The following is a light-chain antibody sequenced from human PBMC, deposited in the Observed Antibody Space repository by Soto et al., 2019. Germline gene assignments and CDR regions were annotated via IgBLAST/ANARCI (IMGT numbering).Light chain of an antibody. CDR3: QQCKGYPIT. Sequence: AIQLTQSPSSLSASVGDSVTITCRATQDISNTLAWYQHKPGRGPTLLIFDASTLESGVPSRFTGSGSGTHFTLTIISLQPEDFATYICQQCKGYPITFGQGTRVEV. CDR1: QDISNT. CDR2: DAS. J-gene: IGKJ5*01. V-gene: IGKV1-13*02.